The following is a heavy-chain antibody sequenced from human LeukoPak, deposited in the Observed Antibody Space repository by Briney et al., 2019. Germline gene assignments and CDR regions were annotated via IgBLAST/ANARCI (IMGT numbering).Heavy chain of an antibody. J-gene: IGHJ4*02. CDR3: ATWGSMPHEGIHS. CDR1: GFTFSSYA. D-gene: IGHD2/OR15-2a*01. CDR2: ISNTGGFT. V-gene: IGHV3-23*01. Sequence: PGRSLRLSCAASGFTFSSYAMLWVRQAPGKWLEWVGSISNTGGFTYPEDSMKGRSTISRDNSKNTLFLQMKRLRGDDTAVYYCATWGSMPHEGIHSWGQGILVIVSS.